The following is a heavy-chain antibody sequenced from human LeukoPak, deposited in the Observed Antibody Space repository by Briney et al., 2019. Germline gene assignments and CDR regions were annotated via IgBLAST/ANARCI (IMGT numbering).Heavy chain of an antibody. J-gene: IGHJ2*01. CDR2: IYHSGST. D-gene: IGHD1-14*01. V-gene: IGHV4-39*01. CDR3: ARQTEPDYKTSGWYFDL. Sequence: SETLSLTCTVSGGSISSSSYYWGWIRQPPGKGLEWIGSIYHSGSTYYNPSPKSRVTISIDTSKNQFSLKLTSVTAADTAVYYCARQTEPDYKTSGWYFDLWGRGTLVTVSS. CDR1: GGSISSSSYY.